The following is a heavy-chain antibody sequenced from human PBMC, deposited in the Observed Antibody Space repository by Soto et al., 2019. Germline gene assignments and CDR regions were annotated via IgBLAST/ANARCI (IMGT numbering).Heavy chain of an antibody. CDR2: ISGSGVAK. V-gene: IGHV3-23*01. Sequence: PWGSLRLSCVVSGFTFISSAINFFRQSPVKWLEWVSTISGSGVAKFYADSVKGRFTISRDNSNNTVSLQMNSLRAEDAAVYYCAKDRSPGATTWNVYWGQGTLVTVSS. D-gene: IGHD1-1*01. J-gene: IGHJ1*01. CDR3: AKDRSPGATTWNVY. CDR1: GFTFISSA.